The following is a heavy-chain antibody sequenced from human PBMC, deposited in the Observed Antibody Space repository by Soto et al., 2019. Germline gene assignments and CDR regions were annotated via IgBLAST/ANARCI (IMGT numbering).Heavy chain of an antibody. J-gene: IGHJ4*02. V-gene: IGHV1-3*01. Sequence: QVQLVQSGAEVKKPGASVKVSCKASGYTFTSYAMHWVRQAPGQRLEWMGWINAGNGNTKYSQKFQGRVTITRDTSASKAYMGLSRLRSEDTAVYYCAGGGGGGGSPQEYFDYWGQGTLVTVSS. CDR1: GYTFTSYA. CDR3: AGGGGGGGSPQEYFDY. CDR2: INAGNGNT. D-gene: IGHD1-26*01.